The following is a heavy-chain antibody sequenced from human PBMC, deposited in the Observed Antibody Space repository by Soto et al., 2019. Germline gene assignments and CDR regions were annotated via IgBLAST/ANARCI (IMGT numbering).Heavy chain of an antibody. V-gene: IGHV3-23*01. CDR2: ISGSGDSS. J-gene: IGHJ4*02. D-gene: IGHD2-15*01. CDR3: AKGGEGSCSQTSCLYFSDS. Sequence: GGSLRLSCAASGFTFSTYAMSWVRQAPGKGLEWVSTISGSGDSSYYATSVKGRFTISRDNSRNTLDLQMNSLRVEDTAVYYCAKGGEGSCSQTSCLYFSDSWGQGTLVTVSS. CDR1: GFTFSTYA.